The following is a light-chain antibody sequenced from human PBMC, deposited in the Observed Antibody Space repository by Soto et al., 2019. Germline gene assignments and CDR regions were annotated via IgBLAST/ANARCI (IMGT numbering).Light chain of an antibody. CDR3: QQYSTSPFN. CDR2: GAS. V-gene: IGKV3-20*01. Sequence: EIVLTQSPGTPSLSPGERVTLSCRASQSVISDYLAWYQHTPGQAPRLLIFGASHRATGIPDRFSGSGSGTDFTLTISRLEPEDFAMYYCQQYSTSPFNFGQGTKLEIK. J-gene: IGKJ2*01. CDR1: QSVISDY.